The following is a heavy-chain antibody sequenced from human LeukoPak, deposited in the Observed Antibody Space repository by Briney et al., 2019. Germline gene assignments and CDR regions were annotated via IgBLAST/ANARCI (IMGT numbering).Heavy chain of an antibody. CDR1: GFTFSSYA. CDR3: AKRYSYRYLDY. D-gene: IGHD5-18*01. J-gene: IGHJ4*02. Sequence: GGSLRLSCAASGFTFSSYAMSWVRQAPGNGLEWVSAISGSGGSTYYADSVKGRFTISRDNSKNTLHLQMNSLRAEDTAVYYCAKRYSYRYLDYWGQGTLVTVSS. V-gene: IGHV3-23*01. CDR2: ISGSGGST.